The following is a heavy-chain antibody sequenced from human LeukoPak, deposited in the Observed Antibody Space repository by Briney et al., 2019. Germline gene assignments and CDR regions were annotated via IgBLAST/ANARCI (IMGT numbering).Heavy chain of an antibody. D-gene: IGHD1-26*01. J-gene: IGHJ4*02. CDR1: GFTFSGYA. Sequence: GGSLRLSCAASGFTFSGYAMSWVRQAPGKGLEWVSAISGSGGSTYYAASVKGRFTISRDNSKKTLYLQMNSLRAEYTAVYYCAKDSSVGIVGASDFDYWGEGALVTVSS. V-gene: IGHV3-23*01. CDR2: ISGSGGST. CDR3: AKDSSVGIVGASDFDY.